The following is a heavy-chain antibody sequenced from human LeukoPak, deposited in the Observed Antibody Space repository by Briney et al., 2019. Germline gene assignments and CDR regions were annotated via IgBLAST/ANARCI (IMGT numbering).Heavy chain of an antibody. CDR3: ARRSLTTGGHACDV. V-gene: IGHV3-11*01. CDR1: GFTFSDHN. Sequence: PGASLRLSCAATGFTFSDHNMGWMRQAPGKGLEWTSYMSGSGIYYADSVKGRFTISRDNAKNSLYLQMSSLRAEDSAVYFCARRSLTTGGHACDVWGQGTLVTVSS. D-gene: IGHD1-1*01. CDR2: MSGSGI. J-gene: IGHJ3*01.